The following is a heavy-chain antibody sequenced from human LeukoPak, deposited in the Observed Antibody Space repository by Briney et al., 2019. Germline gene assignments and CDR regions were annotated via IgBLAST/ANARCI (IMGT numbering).Heavy chain of an antibody. V-gene: IGHV4-34*01. Sequence: SETLSLTCAVYGASFSGYYWSCIRQPPGKGLEWIGEINHSVSTNYNPSLKRRVTISVDTSKNQFSLKLSSVTAAATAVYYCARVIVGATISPFDYWGQGTLVTVSS. CDR3: ARVIVGATISPFDY. J-gene: IGHJ4*02. CDR1: GASFSGYY. D-gene: IGHD1-26*01. CDR2: INHSVST.